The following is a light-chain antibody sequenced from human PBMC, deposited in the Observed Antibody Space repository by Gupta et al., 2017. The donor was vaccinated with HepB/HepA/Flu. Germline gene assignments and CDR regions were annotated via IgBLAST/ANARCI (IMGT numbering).Light chain of an antibody. J-gene: IGKJ1*01. CDR3: QQYSIYWT. Sequence: DIQMTQSPSTLSASVGDRVTITCRASRHIYSWLAWYQQKPGKPPKLLIYKTSTLHGGVPSRFGGSGSGXEFTLTXSRLQPDDSATYYCQQYSIYWTFGXGTKVEV. V-gene: IGKV1-5*03. CDR1: RHIYSW. CDR2: KTS.